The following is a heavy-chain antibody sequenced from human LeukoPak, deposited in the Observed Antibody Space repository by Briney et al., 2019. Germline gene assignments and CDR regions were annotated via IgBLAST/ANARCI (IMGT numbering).Heavy chain of an antibody. V-gene: IGHV4-38-2*02. Sequence: NSSETLSLTCSVSGYSISSGYYWGWIRQPPGKGLEWIGIIYHSGNKYYNPSLKSRVTISVDTSKNQFSLKLSSVTAADAAVYYCARHMVRGVEYYGMDVWGQGTTVTVSS. CDR2: IYHSGNK. CDR1: GYSISSGYY. J-gene: IGHJ6*02. CDR3: ARHMVRGVEYYGMDV. D-gene: IGHD3-10*01.